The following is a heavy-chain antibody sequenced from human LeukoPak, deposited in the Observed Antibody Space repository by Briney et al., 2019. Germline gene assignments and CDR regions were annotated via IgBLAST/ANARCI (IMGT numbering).Heavy chain of an antibody. CDR2: IYTSGST. Sequence: SETLSLTCTVSGGSISSYYWSWIRQPAGKGLEWIGRIYTSGSTNYNPSLKSRVTMSVDTSKNQFSLKLSSVTAADTAVYYCARGPYCSSTSCYDNYYYGMDVWGQGTTVTVSS. CDR3: ARGPYCSSTSCYDNYYYGMDV. V-gene: IGHV4-4*07. D-gene: IGHD2-2*01. J-gene: IGHJ6*02. CDR1: GGSISSYY.